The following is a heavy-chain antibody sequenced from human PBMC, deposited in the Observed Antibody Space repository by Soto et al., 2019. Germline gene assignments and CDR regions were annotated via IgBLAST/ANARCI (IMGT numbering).Heavy chain of an antibody. D-gene: IGHD6-19*01. CDR2: IYHSGST. V-gene: IGHV4-4*02. Sequence: SETLSLTCAVSGGSISSSNWWSWVRQPPGKGLEWIGEIYHSGSTNYNPSLKSRVTISVDKSKNQFSLKLSSVTAADTAVYYCTNRAVAVAGKGKDWFDPWGQGTRVTVSA. J-gene: IGHJ5*02. CDR3: TNRAVAVAGKGKDWFDP. CDR1: GGSISSSNW.